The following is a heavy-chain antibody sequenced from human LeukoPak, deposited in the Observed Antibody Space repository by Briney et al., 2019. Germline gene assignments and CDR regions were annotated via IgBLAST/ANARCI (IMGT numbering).Heavy chain of an antibody. V-gene: IGHV3-30*18. Sequence: PGGSLRLSCAASGFTFSSYGMHWVRQAPGKGLEWVAVISYDGSNKYYADSVKGRFTISRDNSKNTLYLQMNSLRAEDTAVYYCAKDEGYCSSTSCYATLDYWGQGTLVTVSS. J-gene: IGHJ4*02. CDR2: ISYDGSNK. CDR3: AKDEGYCSSTSCYATLDY. D-gene: IGHD2-2*01. CDR1: GFTFSSYG.